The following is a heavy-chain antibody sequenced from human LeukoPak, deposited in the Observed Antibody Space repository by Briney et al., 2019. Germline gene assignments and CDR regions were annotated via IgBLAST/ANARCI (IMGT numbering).Heavy chain of an antibody. J-gene: IGHJ4*02. D-gene: IGHD3-22*01. CDR3: AKDRGYYDSSLGDY. Sequence: PGGSLRLSCAASGFTFSSYGMHWVRQAPGKGLEWVAVISYDGSNKYYADSVKGRFTISRDNSKNTLYLQMNSLRAEDTAVYYCAKDRGYYDSSLGDYWGQGTLVTVSS. CDR2: ISYDGSNK. CDR1: GFTFSSYG. V-gene: IGHV3-30*18.